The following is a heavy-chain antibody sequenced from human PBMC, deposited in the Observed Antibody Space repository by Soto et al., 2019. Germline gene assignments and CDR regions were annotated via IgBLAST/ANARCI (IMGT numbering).Heavy chain of an antibody. CDR1: GFTFTSSA. D-gene: IGHD6-19*01. Sequence: ASVKVSCKASGFTFTSSAVQWVRQARGQRLEWIGWIVVGSGNTNYAQKFQERVTITRDMSTSTAYMELSSLRSEDTAVYYCAAVTAVAHSRYDYWGREPWSPSPQ. CDR3: AAVTAVAHSRYDY. CDR2: IVVGSGNT. J-gene: IGHJ4*02. V-gene: IGHV1-58*01.